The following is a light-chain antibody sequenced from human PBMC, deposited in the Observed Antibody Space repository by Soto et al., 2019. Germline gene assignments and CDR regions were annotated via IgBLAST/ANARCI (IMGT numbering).Light chain of an antibody. Sequence: QSALTQPASVSGSPGQSITISCTGTNSDIGGYNYVSWYQQHPGKAPKLMIYDVSNRPSGVSYRFSGSKSGNTASLTISGLQAEDEADYYCSSYTSRSTLGVFGGGTNHRP. CDR2: DVS. V-gene: IGLV2-14*03. CDR1: NSDIGGYNY. J-gene: IGLJ2*01. CDR3: SSYTSRSTLGV.